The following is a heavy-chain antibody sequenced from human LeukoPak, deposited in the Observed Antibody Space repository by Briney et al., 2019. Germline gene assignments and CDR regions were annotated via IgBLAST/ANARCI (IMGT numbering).Heavy chain of an antibody. CDR1: GGSISSYY. CDR2: IYYSGST. J-gene: IGHJ4*02. Sequence: SETLSLTCTVSGGSISSYYWSWLRQPPGKGLEWIGYIYYSGSTNYNPSLKSRVTISVDTSKNQFSLKLSSVTAADTAVYYCAGSYHMPHYFDYWGQGTLVTVSS. V-gene: IGHV4-59*01. D-gene: IGHD3-10*01. CDR3: AGSYHMPHYFDY.